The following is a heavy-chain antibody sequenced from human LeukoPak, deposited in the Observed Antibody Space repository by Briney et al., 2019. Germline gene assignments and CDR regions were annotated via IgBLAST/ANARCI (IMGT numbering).Heavy chain of an antibody. CDR2: IKQVGSEK. CDR1: GFTFSSYW. J-gene: IGHJ5*02. V-gene: IGHV3-7*03. D-gene: IGHD2-2*01. CDR3: ARVAPRYCSSTSCYGPPGWFDP. Sequence: GGSLRLSCAASGFTFSSYWMSWVRQAPGKWLERVANIKQVGSEKYYVDSVKGRFTISRDNAKNSLYLQMNSLRAEDTAVYYCARVAPRYCSSTSCYGPPGWFDPWGQGTLVTVSS.